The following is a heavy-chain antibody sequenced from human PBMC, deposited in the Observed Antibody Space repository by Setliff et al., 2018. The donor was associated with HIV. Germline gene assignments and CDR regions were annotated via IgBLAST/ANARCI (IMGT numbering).Heavy chain of an antibody. J-gene: IGHJ6*02. CDR2: IYTSGTT. Sequence: SETLSLTCTVSGGSMSTHYWSWIRQTPGKGLEWIGHIYTSGTTNYNPSLKSRVTISMDTSKNHFSLKLSSVTAADTAVYYCARGDGYRGNDAYYDTGLDVWGQGITVTVSS. CDR1: GGSMSTHY. V-gene: IGHV4-59*11. CDR3: ARGDGYRGNDAYYDTGLDV. D-gene: IGHD5-12*01.